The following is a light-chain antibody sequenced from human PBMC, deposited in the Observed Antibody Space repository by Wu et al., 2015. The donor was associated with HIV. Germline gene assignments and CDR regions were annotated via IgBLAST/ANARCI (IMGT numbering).Light chain of an antibody. V-gene: IGKV1-27*01. J-gene: IGKJ4*01. Sequence: DIQMTHSPSSLSASVGDRVTITCRASQGISNHLAWYQQKPGKAPELLIYAASTLQSGVPSRFSGRGSGTEFTLTISSLQPEDVATYYCQNYHSAPLTFGGGTTGGD. CDR3: QNYHSAPLT. CDR2: AAS. CDR1: QGISNH.